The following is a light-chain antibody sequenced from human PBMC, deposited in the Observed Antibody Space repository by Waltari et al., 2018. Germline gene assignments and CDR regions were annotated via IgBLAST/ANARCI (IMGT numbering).Light chain of an antibody. CDR1: QSVSRT. CDR3: QHYVRLPAT. CDR2: AAS. V-gene: IGKV3-20*01. J-gene: IGKJ1*01. Sequence: ESVLTQSPGTLSLAPGERATLSCRASQSVSRTLAWYQQKPDQAPSLLIYAASTSATGIPDRFSGSVSGTDFSLTISRLEPEDFAVYYCQHYVRLPATFGQGTKVEIK.